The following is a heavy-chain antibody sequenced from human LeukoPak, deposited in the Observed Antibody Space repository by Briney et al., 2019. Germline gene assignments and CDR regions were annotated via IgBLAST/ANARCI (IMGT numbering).Heavy chain of an antibody. CDR3: ARGGRGVPTARPSKSGNWFDP. V-gene: IGHV4-34*01. Sequence: SETLSLTCAVYGGSFSNHFWIWIRQSPGKGLEWIGEINYRGDTNYNTSLKSRVTISVDMSKNQFSLKLDSVTAADTAVYYCARGGRGVPTARPSKSGNWFDPWGQGALITVYS. D-gene: IGHD3-10*01. CDR1: GGSFSNHF. CDR2: INYRGDT. J-gene: IGHJ5*02.